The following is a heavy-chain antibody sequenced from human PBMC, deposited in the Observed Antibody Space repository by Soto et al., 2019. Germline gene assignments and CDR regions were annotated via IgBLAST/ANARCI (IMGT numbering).Heavy chain of an antibody. V-gene: IGHV1-3*01. D-gene: IGHD6-19*01. CDR1: GYTFTSYA. J-gene: IGHJ6*02. CDR2: INAGNGNT. Sequence: QVQLVQSGAEVKKPGASVKVSCKASGYTFTSYAMHWVRQAPGQRLEWMGWINAGNGNTKYSQKFQGRVTITRDTSASPGYMELNRLRSEETAVYYWARSIAVGGMEVWGQGTTGNVFS. CDR3: ARSIAVGGMEV.